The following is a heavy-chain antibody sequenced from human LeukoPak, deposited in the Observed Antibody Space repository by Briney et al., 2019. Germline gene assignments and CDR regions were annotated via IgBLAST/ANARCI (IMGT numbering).Heavy chain of an antibody. D-gene: IGHD5-12*01. CDR1: GFTFSSYA. V-gene: IGHV3-23*01. CDR2: ISGSGGST. CDR3: ANRKLRKLYYFDY. J-gene: IGHJ4*02. Sequence: GGSLRLSCAASGFTFSSYAMSWVRQAPGKGLEWVSAISGSGGSTYYADSVKGRFTISRDNSKNTLYLRMNSLRAEDTAVYYCANRKLRKLYYFDYWGQGTLVTVSS.